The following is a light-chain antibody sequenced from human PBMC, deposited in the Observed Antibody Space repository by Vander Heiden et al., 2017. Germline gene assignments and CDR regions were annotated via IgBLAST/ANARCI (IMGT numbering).Light chain of an antibody. CDR2: GNN. CDR1: RSNIVAGYD. CDR3: QSYDSRLGGYV. Sequence: QSMLTQTPSVSLAPGPRVTISCTASRSNIVAGYDVLWYQQLPGTAPKLLIYGNNNRPSGVPDRFSGSKSGTSASLAITGLQAEDEADYYCQSYDSRLGGYVFGTGTKFTVL. V-gene: IGLV1-40*01. J-gene: IGLJ1*01.